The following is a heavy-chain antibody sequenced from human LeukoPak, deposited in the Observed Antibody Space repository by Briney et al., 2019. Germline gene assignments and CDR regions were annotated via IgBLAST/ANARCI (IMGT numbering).Heavy chain of an antibody. V-gene: IGHV4-39*01. D-gene: IGHD3-3*01. CDR3: ARHRPDFQVDY. J-gene: IGHJ4*02. CDR2: IYYSGRT. Sequence: SETLSLTCTVSGGSLSSSSYYWGWIRQPPGKGREWVGSIYYSGRTYYNPSLKSRVTISVDTSKNQFSLKLSSGTAPDTAVYYCARHRPDFQVDYWGQGTLVTVSS. CDR1: GGSLSSSSYY.